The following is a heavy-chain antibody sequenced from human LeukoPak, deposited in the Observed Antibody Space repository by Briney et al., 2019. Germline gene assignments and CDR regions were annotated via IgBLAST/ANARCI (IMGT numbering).Heavy chain of an antibody. CDR3: TNAGPYYYDSRGVDY. Sequence: GGSLRLSCAASGFTFSNAWMSWVRQAPGKGLEWVGRIKSKTDGGTTDYAAPVKGRFTISRDDSKNTLYLQMNSLKTEDTAVYYCTNAGPYYYDSRGVDYWGQGTLVTVSS. CDR1: GFTFSNAW. J-gene: IGHJ4*02. CDR2: IKSKTDGGTT. D-gene: IGHD3-22*01. V-gene: IGHV3-15*01.